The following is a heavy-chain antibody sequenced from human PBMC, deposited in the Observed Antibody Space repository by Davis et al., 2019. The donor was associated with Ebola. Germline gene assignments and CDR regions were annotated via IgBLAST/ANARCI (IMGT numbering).Heavy chain of an antibody. J-gene: IGHJ4*01. V-gene: IGHV4-34*01. CDR2: INHSGST. CDR1: GGSFSGYY. D-gene: IGHD3-10*01. CDR3: ARRTIWFREPRYYFDY. Sequence: PSETLSLTCAVYGGSFSGYYWSWIRQPPGKGLEWIGEINHSGSTNYNPSLKSRVTISVDTSKNQFSLKLSSVTAADTAVYYCARRTIWFREPRYYFDYWGQGTLVTVSS.